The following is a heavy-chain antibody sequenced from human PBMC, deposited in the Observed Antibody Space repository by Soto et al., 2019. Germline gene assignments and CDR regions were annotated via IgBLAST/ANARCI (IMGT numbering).Heavy chain of an antibody. D-gene: IGHD3-22*01. V-gene: IGHV3-74*01. CDR1: GFTSSSYW. Sequence: EVQLVESGGGLVQPGGSLRLSCAASGFTSSSYWIHWVRQAPGKRLVWVSRISNDGSSTNYADSVKGRFTIFRVNAKNTVYLQMNSLRAEDTAVYYCARDTYYYDSSDHFSADAFDIWGQGTMVTVSS. CDR2: ISNDGSST. CDR3: ARDTYYYDSSDHFSADAFDI. J-gene: IGHJ3*02.